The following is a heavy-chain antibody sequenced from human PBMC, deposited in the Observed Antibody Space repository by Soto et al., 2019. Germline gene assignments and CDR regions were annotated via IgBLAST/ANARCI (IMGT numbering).Heavy chain of an antibody. CDR3: ARKRRSPPVVPAARKLTGALDY. CDR1: GFTFSSYW. J-gene: IGHJ4*02. CDR2: IKQDGSEK. Sequence: GGSLRLSCAASGFTFSSYWMSWVRQAPGKGLEWVANIKQDGSEKYYGDSVKGRFTISRDNAKNSLYLQMNSLRAEDTAVYYCARKRRSPPVVPAARKLTGALDYWGQGTLVTVSS. V-gene: IGHV3-7*01. D-gene: IGHD2-2*01.